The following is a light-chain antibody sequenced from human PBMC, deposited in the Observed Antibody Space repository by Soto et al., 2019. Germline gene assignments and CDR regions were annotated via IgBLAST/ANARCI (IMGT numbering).Light chain of an antibody. CDR2: EVS. CDR3: FSYTSSGTYV. V-gene: IGLV2-14*01. J-gene: IGLJ1*01. Sequence: QSVLTQPASVSGSSGQSITISCSGTNSDIGSYNYVSWYLQHPGKAPKLIVFEVSNRPSGISNRFSGSKSGNTASLTISGLQAEDETDYYCFSYTSSGTYVFGTGTKVTVL. CDR1: NSDIGSYNY.